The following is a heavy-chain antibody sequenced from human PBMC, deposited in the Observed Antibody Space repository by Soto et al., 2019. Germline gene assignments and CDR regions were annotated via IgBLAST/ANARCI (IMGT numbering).Heavy chain of an antibody. CDR3: ARGDREDIAVVIGVRPGEYGVDV. Sequence: LRLSCAASGFTFRSYAMHWVRQAPGKGLECVAVISHDGSNKFYRDYVKGRFTISRDNSKNTLYLQINSLRYEDTAVYYCARGDREDIAVVIGVRPGEYGVDVWGQGTTVSVSS. CDR1: GFTFRSYA. CDR2: ISHDGSNK. J-gene: IGHJ6*02. V-gene: IGHV3-30-3*01. D-gene: IGHD2-15*01.